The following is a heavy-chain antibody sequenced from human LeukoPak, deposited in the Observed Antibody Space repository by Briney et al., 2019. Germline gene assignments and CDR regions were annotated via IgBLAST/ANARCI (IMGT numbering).Heavy chain of an antibody. J-gene: IGHJ4*02. CDR1: GFTFSDYY. Sequence: GGSLRLSCAASGFTFSDYYTSWIRQAPGKGLEWVSYISSSGSTIYYADSVKGRFTISRDNAKNSLYLQMNSQRAEDTAVYYCAREAYDFWSGYYIDYWGQGTLVTVSS. CDR3: AREAYDFWSGYYIDY. D-gene: IGHD3-3*01. V-gene: IGHV3-11*04. CDR2: ISSSGSTI.